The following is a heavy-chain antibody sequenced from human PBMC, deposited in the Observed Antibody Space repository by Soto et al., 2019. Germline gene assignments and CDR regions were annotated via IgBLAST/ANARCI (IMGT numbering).Heavy chain of an antibody. V-gene: IGHV1-69*06. CDR1: GGNPNSYS. CDR2: IVPQSGTP. Sequence: QVRLVQSGAEVKKPGSSVKLSCKVSGGNPNSYSIAWVRQAPGQGLQWLGTIVPQSGTPNHAQEFQARVTITANTSTNTAYLELSSLRSEDTAMYYCARDWRQMSRGGFFDYWGQGSLVTISS. CDR3: ARDWRQMSRGGFFDY. J-gene: IGHJ4*02. D-gene: IGHD3-16*01.